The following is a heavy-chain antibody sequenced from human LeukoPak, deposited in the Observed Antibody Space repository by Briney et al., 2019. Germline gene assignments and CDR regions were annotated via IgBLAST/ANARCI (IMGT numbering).Heavy chain of an antibody. J-gene: IGHJ4*02. D-gene: IGHD3-3*01. Sequence: ASVKVSCKASGYTFTSYAINWVREGTGQGLEWMGWMNPNSGNTGYAQKFQGRVTMARTTSISTAYMGLSSLRSEDTAVYDSARGRRFLEWSFDYWGQGTLVTVSS. V-gene: IGHV1-8*01. CDR2: MNPNSGNT. CDR1: GYTFTSYA. CDR3: ARGRRFLEWSFDY.